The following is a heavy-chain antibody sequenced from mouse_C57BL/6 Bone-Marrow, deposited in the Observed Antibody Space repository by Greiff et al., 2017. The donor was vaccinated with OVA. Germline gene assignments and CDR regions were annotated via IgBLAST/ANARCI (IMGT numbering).Heavy chain of an antibody. CDR1: GFTFSDYG. J-gene: IGHJ2*01. CDR2: ISNLAYSI. CDR3: ARRGGEADYFDY. V-gene: IGHV5-15*01. Sequence: EVMLVESGGGLVQPGGSLKLSCAASGFTFSDYGMAWVRQAPRKGPEWVAFISNLAYSIYYADTVTGRFTISRENAKNTLYLEMSSLRSEDTAMYYCARRGGEADYFDYWGQGTTLTVSS.